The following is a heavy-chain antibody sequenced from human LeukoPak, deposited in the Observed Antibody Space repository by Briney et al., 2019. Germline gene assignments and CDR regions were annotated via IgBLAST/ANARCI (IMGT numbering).Heavy chain of an antibody. D-gene: IGHD6-19*01. CDR1: GFTFSSYA. Sequence: GGSLRLSCAASGFTFSSYAMHWVRQAPGKGLEWVAVISYDGSNKYYADSVKGRFTISRDSSKNTLYLQMNSLRAEDTAVYYCASSPVADPYYYYGMDVWGQGTTVTVSS. V-gene: IGHV3-30-3*01. J-gene: IGHJ6*02. CDR2: ISYDGSNK. CDR3: ASSPVADPYYYYGMDV.